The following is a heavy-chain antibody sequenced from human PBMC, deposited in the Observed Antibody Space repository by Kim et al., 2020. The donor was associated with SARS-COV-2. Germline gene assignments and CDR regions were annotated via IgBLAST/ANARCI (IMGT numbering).Heavy chain of an antibody. D-gene: IGHD3-9*01. V-gene: IGHV3-7*03. CDR3: ARDDVVLRYCDWLGL. Sequence: DSVKGRFTIARDNAKNSLYLQMNSLRAEDTAVYYCARDDVVLRYCDWLGLWGQGTLVTVSS. J-gene: IGHJ5*02.